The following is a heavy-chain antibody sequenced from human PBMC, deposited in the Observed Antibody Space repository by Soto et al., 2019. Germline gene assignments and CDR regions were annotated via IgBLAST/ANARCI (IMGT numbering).Heavy chain of an antibody. CDR1: GFTFSNYA. D-gene: IGHD3-10*01. CDR2: ISSSGYST. V-gene: IGHV3-23*01. CDR3: AKLAGVRFDGSGGGAFY. Sequence: EVQLLDSGGGLVQPGGSLRVSCAVSGFTFSNYAMSWVRQAPGNRLERVPTISSSGYSTYYADSPKGGFTVSRDNSTNTLFLQMDSLRAGDAAVYYCAKLAGVRFDGSGGGAFYWGHGCLVTVSS. J-gene: IGHJ4*01.